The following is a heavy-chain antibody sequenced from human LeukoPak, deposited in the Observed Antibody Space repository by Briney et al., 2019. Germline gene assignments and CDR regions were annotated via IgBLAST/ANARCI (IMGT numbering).Heavy chain of an antibody. D-gene: IGHD3-22*01. CDR2: IIPIFGTA. V-gene: IGHV1-69*13. CDR3: ARSYYYDSSGSLFDY. Sequence: SVKVSCKASGGTFSSYAISWVRQAPGQGLEWMGGIIPIFGTANYAQKFQGRVTITADESTSTASMELSSLRSEDTAVYYCARSYYYDSSGSLFDYWGQGTLVTVSS. CDR1: GGTFSSYA. J-gene: IGHJ4*02.